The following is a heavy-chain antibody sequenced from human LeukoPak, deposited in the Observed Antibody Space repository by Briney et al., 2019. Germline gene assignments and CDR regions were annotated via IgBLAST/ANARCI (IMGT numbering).Heavy chain of an antibody. Sequence: GGSLRLSCAASGFTFSSYAMSWLRQTPQKGLEWVSGISVTGDITYYAESVKGRFTIARDNSRTTCYLQLNSLRADDTAVYYCAKSHITRYPLQYYVDLWGQGAQVIVSS. D-gene: IGHD2-21*01. CDR2: ISVTGDIT. V-gene: IGHV3-23*01. J-gene: IGHJ4*02. CDR1: GFTFSSYA. CDR3: AKSHITRYPLQYYVDL.